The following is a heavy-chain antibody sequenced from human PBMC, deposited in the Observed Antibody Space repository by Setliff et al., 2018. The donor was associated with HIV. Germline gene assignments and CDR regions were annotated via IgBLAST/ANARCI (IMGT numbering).Heavy chain of an antibody. CDR3: ARDFRIIVPDVFDI. CDR1: GFTFSDYN. V-gene: IGHV3-48*02. D-gene: IGHD2-15*01. J-gene: IGHJ3*02. CDR2: ISGTTNTI. Sequence: GSLRLSCTGSGFTFSDYNMNWVRQTPGKGLEWISYISGTTNTIYYADSVKGRFTISRDNSKNSLYLQMSSLRDEDTAVYYCARDFRIIVPDVFDIWGRGTMVT.